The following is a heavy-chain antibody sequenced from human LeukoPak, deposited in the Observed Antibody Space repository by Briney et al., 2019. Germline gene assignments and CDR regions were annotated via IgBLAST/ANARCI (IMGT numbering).Heavy chain of an antibody. Sequence: GGSLRLSCAASGFTFSSYAMSWVCQAPGKGLEWVSAISGSGGSTYYADSVKGRFTISRDNSKNTLYLQMNSLRAEDTAVYYCAKGPIWFGELSLFDYWGQGTLVTVSS. V-gene: IGHV3-23*01. J-gene: IGHJ4*02. CDR2: ISGSGGST. CDR1: GFTFSSYA. CDR3: AKGPIWFGELSLFDY. D-gene: IGHD3-10*01.